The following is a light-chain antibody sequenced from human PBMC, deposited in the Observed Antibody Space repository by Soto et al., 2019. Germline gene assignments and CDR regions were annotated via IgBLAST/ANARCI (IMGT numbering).Light chain of an antibody. CDR1: QSVTNKY. V-gene: IGKV3-20*01. CDR2: GSS. Sequence: EVVLTQSPGTLSLSPGERGTLSCRASQSVTNKYLAWYQRKPGQAPRLLIFGSSDRATGIPDRFSGSGSGTDFTLTISRLAPEDFAVYYCQQYGSSPPYTFGQGTKLEI. J-gene: IGKJ2*01. CDR3: QQYGSSPPYT.